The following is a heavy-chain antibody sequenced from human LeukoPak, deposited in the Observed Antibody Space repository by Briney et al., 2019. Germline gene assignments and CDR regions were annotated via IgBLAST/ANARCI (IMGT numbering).Heavy chain of an antibody. D-gene: IGHD5-12*01. CDR1: GYTFTSYY. CDR3: ARGVEVATMFDY. J-gene: IGHJ4*02. V-gene: IGHV1-46*01. Sequence: ASVKVSCKASGYTFTSYYMHWVRQASGQGLEWMGIINPSGGSTSYAQKFQGRVTMTRDMSTSTVYMELSSLRSEDTAVYYCARGVEVATMFDYWGQGTLVTVSS. CDR2: INPSGGST.